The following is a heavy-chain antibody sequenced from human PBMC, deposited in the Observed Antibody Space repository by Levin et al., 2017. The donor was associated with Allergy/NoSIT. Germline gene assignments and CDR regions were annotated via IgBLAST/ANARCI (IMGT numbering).Heavy chain of an antibody. CDR2: ISSSSTYI. V-gene: IGHV3-21*01. J-gene: IGHJ3*02. CDR1: GFTFSGYT. Sequence: GWSLRLSCAASGFTFSGYTLNWVRQAPGKGLEWVSSISSSSTYIYYADSLKGRFTISRDDAKNSLSLQMNSLRVEDTAVYYCASDGSYDTLDIWGQGTMVTVSS. D-gene: IGHD6-6*01. CDR3: ASDGSYDTLDI.